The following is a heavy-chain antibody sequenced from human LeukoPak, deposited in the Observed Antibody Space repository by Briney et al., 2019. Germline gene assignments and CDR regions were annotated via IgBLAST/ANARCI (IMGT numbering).Heavy chain of an antibody. V-gene: IGHV3-23*01. D-gene: IGHD3-9*01. CDR3: ARERVPYYDILTGNWYFDL. CDR1: GFPLSSYA. Sequence: GGSLRLSCAASGFPLSSYAMSWVRQGPGKGLEWVAATSSSDPGTYHADSVKGRFTISRDNSKNTLYLQMNSLRAEDTAVYYCARERVPYYDILTGNWYFDLWGRGTLVTVSS. CDR2: TSSSDPGT. J-gene: IGHJ2*01.